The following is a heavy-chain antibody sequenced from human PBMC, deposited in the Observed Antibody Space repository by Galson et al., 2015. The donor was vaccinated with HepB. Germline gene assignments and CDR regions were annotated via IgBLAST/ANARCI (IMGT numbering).Heavy chain of an antibody. CDR2: ISYDGSNK. V-gene: IGHV3-30*04. Sequence: SLRLSCAASGFTFSTYAMHWVRQAPGKGLEWVAVISYDGSNKYYADSVKGRFTISRDNSKNTLYLQMNSLRAEDTAVYYCARDIAAAGTFEYWGQGTLVTVSS. CDR3: ARDIAAAGTFEY. D-gene: IGHD6-13*01. J-gene: IGHJ4*02. CDR1: GFTFSTYA.